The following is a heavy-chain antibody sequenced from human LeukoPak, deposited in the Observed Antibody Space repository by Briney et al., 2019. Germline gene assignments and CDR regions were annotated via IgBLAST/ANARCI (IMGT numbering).Heavy chain of an antibody. Sequence: GGSLRLSCAASGFIFSSYGMHWVRQAPGKGLEWVAVIYYDGSNKYYADSVRGRFTISRDNSKNTLFLQMSSLRAEDTAVYYCARDTFYSSGVYGLDVWGQGTTVTVSS. V-gene: IGHV3-33*01. D-gene: IGHD3-22*01. CDR2: IYYDGSNK. J-gene: IGHJ6*02. CDR1: GFIFSSYG. CDR3: ARDTFYSSGVYGLDV.